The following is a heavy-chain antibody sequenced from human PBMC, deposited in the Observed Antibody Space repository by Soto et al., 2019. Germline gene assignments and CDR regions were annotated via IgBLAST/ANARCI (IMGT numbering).Heavy chain of an antibody. CDR2: IWFDGSSK. V-gene: IGHV3-33*01. J-gene: IGHJ4*02. CDR3: ARDLGYNYGHPFDY. D-gene: IGHD5-18*01. CDR1: GFTFSGYT. Sequence: GGSRRLSCAASGFTFSGYTIHWGRQAPGKGLEWLALIWFDGSSKYYADSVKGRFTISRDNAKNTRYLQMSTLRAEDTAVYYCARDLGYNYGHPFDYWGQGTLVTVSS.